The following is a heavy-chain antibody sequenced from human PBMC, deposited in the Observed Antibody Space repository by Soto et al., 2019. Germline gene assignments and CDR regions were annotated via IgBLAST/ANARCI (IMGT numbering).Heavy chain of an antibody. CDR2: ISYDGSNK. Sequence: QVQLVESGGGVVQPGRSLRLSCAASGFTFSSYAMHWVRQAPGKGLEWVAVISYDGSNKYYADSVKGRFTISRDNSKNTLYLQMNRLRAEDTAVYYCARDRERSSSQRFDYWGQGTLVTVSS. D-gene: IGHD6-6*01. CDR1: GFTFSSYA. V-gene: IGHV3-30-3*01. J-gene: IGHJ4*02. CDR3: ARDRERSSSQRFDY.